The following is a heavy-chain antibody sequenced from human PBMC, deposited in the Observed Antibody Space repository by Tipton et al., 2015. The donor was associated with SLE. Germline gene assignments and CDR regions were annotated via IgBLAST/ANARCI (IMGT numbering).Heavy chain of an antibody. V-gene: IGHV3-74*01. CDR2: ISNNGSST. Sequence: SLRLSCAASGFTFNNYGMHWVRQVPGKGLVLVSRISNNGSSTNYADSVKGRFTISRDNAKNTLNLQMNSLRAEDTAVYYCARASSSGYSPWGQGTTVIVSS. CDR1: GFTFNNYG. J-gene: IGHJ3*01. D-gene: IGHD3-22*01. CDR3: ARASSSGYSP.